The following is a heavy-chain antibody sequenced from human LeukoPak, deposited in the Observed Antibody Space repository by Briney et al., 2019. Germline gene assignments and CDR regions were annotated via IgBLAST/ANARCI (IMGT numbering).Heavy chain of an antibody. D-gene: IGHD1-26*01. CDR1: GFTFSSNW. CDR2: SNEDGSTT. CDR3: VRDLGGRSGH. V-gene: IGHV3-74*01. Sequence: GGSLRLSCAASGFTFSSNWMHWVRQAPGKGLVWVSRSNEDGSTTNYADSVKGRFTISRDNAKNTLYPQMNSLTAEDTAVYYCVRDLGGRSGHWGQGTLVTVSS. J-gene: IGHJ4*02.